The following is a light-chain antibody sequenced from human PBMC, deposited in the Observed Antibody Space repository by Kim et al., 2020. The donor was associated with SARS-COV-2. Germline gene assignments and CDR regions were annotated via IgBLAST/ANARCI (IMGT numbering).Light chain of an antibody. V-gene: IGLV3-21*04. CDR3: QVWDSSSDHVV. Sequence: APGKTARITCGGNNIGNKGVHWYQQKPGQAPVLVIYNDSDRPSGIPERFSGSNSGNTATLTISRVEAGDEADYYCQVWDSSSDHVVFGGGTQLTVL. CDR2: NDS. CDR1: NIGNKG. J-gene: IGLJ2*01.